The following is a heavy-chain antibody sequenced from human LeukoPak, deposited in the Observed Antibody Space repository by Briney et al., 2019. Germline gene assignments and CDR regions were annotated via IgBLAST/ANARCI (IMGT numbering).Heavy chain of an antibody. CDR3: ARGGRVLWFGELLPFDY. D-gene: IGHD3-10*01. CDR2: ISYDGSNK. CDR1: GFTFSSYA. J-gene: IGHJ4*02. Sequence: PGGSLRLSCAASGFTFSSYAMHWVRQAPGKGLEWVAVISYDGSNKYYADSVKGRFTISRDNSKNTLYLQMNSLRAEDTAVYYCARGGRVLWFGELLPFDYWGQGTLVTVSS. V-gene: IGHV3-30*04.